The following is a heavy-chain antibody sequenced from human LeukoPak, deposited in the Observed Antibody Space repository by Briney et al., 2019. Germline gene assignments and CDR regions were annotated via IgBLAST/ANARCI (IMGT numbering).Heavy chain of an antibody. CDR1: GGSISSYY. J-gene: IGHJ5*02. Sequence: PSETLSLTCTVSGGSISSYYWSWIRQPPGKGLEWIGYIYYSGSTNYNPSLKSRVTISVDTSKNQFSLKLSSVTAADTAVYYCARDRGGYGSSWYVDWFDPWGQGTLVTVSS. V-gene: IGHV4-59*01. CDR2: IYYSGST. D-gene: IGHD6-13*01. CDR3: ARDRGGYGSSWYVDWFDP.